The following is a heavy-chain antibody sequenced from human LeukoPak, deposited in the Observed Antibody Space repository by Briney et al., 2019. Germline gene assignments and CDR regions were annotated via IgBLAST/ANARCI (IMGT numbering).Heavy chain of an antibody. V-gene: IGHV3-48*03. CDR1: GFTFSSYE. CDR3: ARWYSSSWYTPYFDY. D-gene: IGHD6-13*01. Sequence: GGSLRLSCAASGFTFSSYEMNWVRQAPGKGLEWVSYISSNGSTIYYADSVKGRFTISRDNAKNSLYLQMNSLRAEDTAVYYCARWYSSSWYTPYFDYWGQGTLVTVSS. J-gene: IGHJ4*02. CDR2: ISSNGSTI.